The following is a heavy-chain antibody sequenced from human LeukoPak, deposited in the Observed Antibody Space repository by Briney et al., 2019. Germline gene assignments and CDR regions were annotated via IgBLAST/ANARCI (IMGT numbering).Heavy chain of an antibody. D-gene: IGHD3-10*01. V-gene: IGHV3-13*01. CDR3: ARPGSSTHADYWYFDV. Sequence: GGSLRLSCAASGFTFSNYDMHWVRQAPGKGLEWVSGIGTAGDTYYPGSVKGRFTISREDAKNSFYLQMNSLTAGDTAVYYCARPGSSTHADYWYFDVWGRGTLVTVSS. J-gene: IGHJ2*01. CDR2: IGTAGDT. CDR1: GFTFSNYD.